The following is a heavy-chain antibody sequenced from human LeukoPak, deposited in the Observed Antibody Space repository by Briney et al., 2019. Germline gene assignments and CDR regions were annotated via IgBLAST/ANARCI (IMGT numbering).Heavy chain of an antibody. J-gene: IGHJ4*02. V-gene: IGHV4-31*03. CDR2: IYYSGST. Sequence: SETLFLTCTVSGGSISSGGYYWSWIRQHPGKGLEWIGYIYYSGSTYYNPSLKSRVTISVDTSKNQFSLKLSSVTAADTAVYYCASLMVRGVLYYFDYWGQGTLVTVSS. CDR1: GGSISSGGYY. D-gene: IGHD3-10*01. CDR3: ASLMVRGVLYYFDY.